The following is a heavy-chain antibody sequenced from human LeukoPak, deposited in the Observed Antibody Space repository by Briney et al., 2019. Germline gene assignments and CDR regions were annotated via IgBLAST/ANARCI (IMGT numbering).Heavy chain of an antibody. CDR2: IIPIFGTA. CDR1: GGTFSSYA. D-gene: IGHD3-10*01. Sequence: SVKVSCKASGGTFSSYANSWVRQAPGQRLEWMGRIIPIFGTANYAQKFQGRVTITTDESTSTAYMELSSLRSEDTAVYYCARDGWIRYYGSGSYSGYYFDYWGQGTLVTVSS. CDR3: ARDGWIRYYGSGSYSGYYFDY. V-gene: IGHV1-69*05. J-gene: IGHJ4*02.